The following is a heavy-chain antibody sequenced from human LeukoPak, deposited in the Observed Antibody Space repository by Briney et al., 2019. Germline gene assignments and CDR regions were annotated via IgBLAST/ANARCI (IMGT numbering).Heavy chain of an antibody. Sequence: ASETLSLTCTVSGGSISSYYWSWIRQPPGKGLEWIGYIYYSGSTNYNPSLKSRVTISVDTSKNQFSLKLSSVTAADTAVYYCARRDCSSTSCYVRYWGQGTLVTVSS. CDR1: GGSISSYY. J-gene: IGHJ4*02. CDR2: IYYSGST. CDR3: ARRDCSSTSCYVRY. V-gene: IGHV4-59*08. D-gene: IGHD2-2*01.